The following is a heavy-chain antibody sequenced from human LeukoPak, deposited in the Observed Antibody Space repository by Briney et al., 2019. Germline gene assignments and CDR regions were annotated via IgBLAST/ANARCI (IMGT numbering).Heavy chain of an antibody. Sequence: ASVKVSCKASGGTFSSYAISWVRQAPGQGLEWMGWISAYNGNTNYAQKLQGRVTMTTDTSTSTAYMELRSLRSDDTAVYYCASTVRTKAFDIWGQGTMVTVSS. J-gene: IGHJ3*02. CDR3: ASTVRTKAFDI. D-gene: IGHD4-17*01. V-gene: IGHV1-18*01. CDR1: GGTFSSYA. CDR2: ISAYNGNT.